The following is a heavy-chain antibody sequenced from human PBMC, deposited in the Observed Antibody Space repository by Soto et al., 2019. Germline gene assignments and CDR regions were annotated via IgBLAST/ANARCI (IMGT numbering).Heavy chain of an antibody. CDR3: ARNLIFDY. J-gene: IGHJ4*02. Sequence: XETLSLTCTVSGVSISGYYWSWTRQSPGKGLEWIGYIYYSGTTNYNPSLKSRVTISVDTSKNQFSLKLRSVTAADTAVYYCARNLIFDYWGQGTLVTVSS. V-gene: IGHV4-59*01. CDR1: GVSISGYY. CDR2: IYYSGTT.